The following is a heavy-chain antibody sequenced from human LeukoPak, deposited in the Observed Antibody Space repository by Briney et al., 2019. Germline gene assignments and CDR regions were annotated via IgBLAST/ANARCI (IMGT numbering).Heavy chain of an antibody. V-gene: IGHV5-51*01. CDR1: GYIFTNYW. D-gene: IGHD6-6*01. J-gene: IGHJ4*02. CDR2: IYPGDSDT. Sequence: GESLKISCKGSGYIFTNYWIGWVRQVPGKGLEWMGIIYPGDSDTRYSPSFQGQVTFSADKSISTAYLQWSSLKASDTAMYYCARHYSSSSSNFFYWGQGTLVTVSS. CDR3: ARHYSSSSSNFFY.